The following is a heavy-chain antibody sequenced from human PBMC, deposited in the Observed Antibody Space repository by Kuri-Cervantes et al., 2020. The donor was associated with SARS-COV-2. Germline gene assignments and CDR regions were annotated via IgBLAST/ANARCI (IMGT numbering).Heavy chain of an antibody. CDR1: GYTFTSYG. D-gene: IGHD2-15*01. J-gene: IGHJ6*04. CDR2: MNPNSGNT. Sequence: ASVKVSCKASGYTFTSYGINWVRQATGQGLEWMGWMNPNSGNTGYAQKFQGRVTMTRNTSISTAYMEVSSLRSEDTAVYYCARVACSGGSCYPRYYYYGMDVWGEGTTVTVSS. V-gene: IGHV1-8*01. CDR3: ARVACSGGSCYPRYYYYGMDV.